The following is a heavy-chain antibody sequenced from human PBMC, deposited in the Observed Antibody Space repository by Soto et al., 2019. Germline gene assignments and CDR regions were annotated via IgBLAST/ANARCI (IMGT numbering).Heavy chain of an antibody. Sequence: QVQLQESGPGLVKPSQTLSLTCTVSGGSISSGGYYWSWIRQHPGKGLEWIGYIYYSGSTYYNPSLKSRFTISVDTSKNQFSLKLSSVTAADTAVYYCARAGYCSGGSCYLFPVDYWGQGSLVTVSS. J-gene: IGHJ4*02. CDR1: GGSISSGGYY. V-gene: IGHV4-31*03. D-gene: IGHD2-15*01. CDR2: IYYSGST. CDR3: ARAGYCSGGSCYLFPVDY.